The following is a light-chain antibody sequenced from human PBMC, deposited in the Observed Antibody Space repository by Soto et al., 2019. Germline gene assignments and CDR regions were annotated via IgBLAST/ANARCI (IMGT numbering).Light chain of an antibody. CDR3: QQYNRYPIT. V-gene: IGKV1-16*02. Sequence: DIQMTQSPSSLSASIGDRVTITCRASQGIGNYLAWFQQKPGKAPQSLIYGASSLQSGVPSKFSGSGSGTDFTLTISSLQPEDFATYYCQQYNRYPITFGQGTRLEIK. J-gene: IGKJ5*01. CDR1: QGIGNY. CDR2: GAS.